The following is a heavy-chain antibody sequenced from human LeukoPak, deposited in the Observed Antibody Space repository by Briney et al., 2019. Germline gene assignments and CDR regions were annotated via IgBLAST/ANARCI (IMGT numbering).Heavy chain of an antibody. V-gene: IGHV3-66*02. Sequence: PGGSLGLSCAASEFTFSSYWMSWVRQVPGKGLEWVSVIYSGGSTYYADSVKGRFTISRDNSKNTLYLQMNSLRAEDTAVYYCARDTLTGIDYWGQGTLVTVSS. CDR2: IYSGGST. CDR3: ARDTLTGIDY. D-gene: IGHD3-9*01. J-gene: IGHJ4*02. CDR1: EFTFSSYW.